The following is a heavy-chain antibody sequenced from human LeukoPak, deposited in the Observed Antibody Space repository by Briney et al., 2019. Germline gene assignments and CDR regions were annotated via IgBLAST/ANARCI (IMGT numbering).Heavy chain of an antibody. CDR3: AREGVGATRDY. Sequence: SETLSLTCAVYGGSFSGYYWSWIRQPPGKGLEWIGEINHSGSTNYNPSLKSRVTISVDTSKNQFSLKLSSVTAADTAVYYCAREGVGATRDYWGQGTLVTVSS. D-gene: IGHD1-26*01. CDR2: INHSGST. V-gene: IGHV4-34*01. J-gene: IGHJ4*02. CDR1: GGSFSGYY.